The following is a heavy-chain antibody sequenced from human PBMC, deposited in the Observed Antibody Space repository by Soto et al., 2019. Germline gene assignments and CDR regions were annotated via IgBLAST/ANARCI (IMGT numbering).Heavy chain of an antibody. CDR2: ISAYNGNT. Sequence: ASVKVSCKASGYTFTSYGISWVRQAPGQGLEWKGWISAYNGNTNYAQKLQGRVTMTTDTSTSTAYMELRSLRSDDTAVYYCARDRGCSSTSCYAPRENCSGGSCYPYYYYYMDVWGKGTTVTVSS. J-gene: IGHJ6*03. V-gene: IGHV1-18*01. CDR1: GYTFTSYG. D-gene: IGHD2-2*01. CDR3: ARDRGCSSTSCYAPRENCSGGSCYPYYYYYMDV.